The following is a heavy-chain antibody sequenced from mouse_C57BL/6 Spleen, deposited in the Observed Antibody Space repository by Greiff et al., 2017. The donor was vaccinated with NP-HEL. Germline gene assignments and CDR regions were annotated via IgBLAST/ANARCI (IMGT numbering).Heavy chain of an antibody. D-gene: IGHD2-1*01. CDR3: AREADGNLY. CDR1: GYAFSSSW. J-gene: IGHJ2*01. CDR2: IYPGDGDT. Sequence: QVQLQQSGPELVKPGASVKISCKASGYAFSSSWMNWVKQRPGKGLEWIGRIYPGDGDTNYNGKFKGKATLTADKSSSTAYMQLSSLTSEDSAVYFCAREADGNLYWGQGTTLTVSS. V-gene: IGHV1-82*01.